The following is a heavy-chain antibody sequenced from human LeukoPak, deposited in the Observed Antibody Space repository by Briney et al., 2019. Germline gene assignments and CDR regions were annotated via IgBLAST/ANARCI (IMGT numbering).Heavy chain of an antibody. CDR1: GYTFTSYY. J-gene: IGHJ6*02. CDR3: ARTLITMVRGDLYGMDV. D-gene: IGHD3-10*01. V-gene: IGHV1-46*01. CDR2: INPSGGST. Sequence: GASVKVSCKASGYTFTSYYMHWVRQAPGQGPEWMGIINPSGGSTSYAQKFQGRVTMTRDTSTSTVYMELSSLRSEDTAVYYCARTLITMVRGDLYGMDVWGQGTTVTVSS.